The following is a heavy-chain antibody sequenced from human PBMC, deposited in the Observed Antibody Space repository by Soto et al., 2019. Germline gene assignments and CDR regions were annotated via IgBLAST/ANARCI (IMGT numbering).Heavy chain of an antibody. CDR2: ISSRSSVI. Sequence: EVQLVESGGGLVKPGESLRLSCVASDSTFSSYSMNWVRQAPGRGLEWVSSISSRSSVIFYAESMRGRFTISRDNAKNSLYLQMNSLRAEDTAVYYCLIGGRGYTKDDTLDIWGQGTMVTVSS. J-gene: IGHJ3*02. CDR1: DSTFSSYS. CDR3: LIGGRGYTKDDTLDI. D-gene: IGHD2-2*02. V-gene: IGHV3-21*01.